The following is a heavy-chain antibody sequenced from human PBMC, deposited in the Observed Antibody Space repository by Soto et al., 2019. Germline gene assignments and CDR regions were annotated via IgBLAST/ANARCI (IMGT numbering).Heavy chain of an antibody. CDR2: INWNGGST. V-gene: IGHV3-20*01. D-gene: IGHD6-6*01. J-gene: IGHJ5*02. CDR3: ARSSYSSSYGWFDP. Sequence: GGSLRLSCAASGFTFDDYGMSWVRQAPGKGLEWVSGINWNGGSTGYADSVKGRFTISRDNAKNSLYLQMNSLRAEDTALYHCARSSYSSSYGWFDPWGQGTRVTVSS. CDR1: GFTFDDYG.